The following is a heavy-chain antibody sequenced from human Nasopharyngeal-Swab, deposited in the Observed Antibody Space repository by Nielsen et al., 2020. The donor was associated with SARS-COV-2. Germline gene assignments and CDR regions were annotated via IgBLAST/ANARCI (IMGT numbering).Heavy chain of an antibody. J-gene: IGHJ4*02. CDR3: ANNVGSGGVYDY. Sequence: WIRQPPGKGLAWVSGISGRGGRTFYADSVKGRFTISRDNSKNTLFLQMNSLRAEDTAVYYRANNVGSGGVYDYWGQGILVTVSS. D-gene: IGHD2-8*02. V-gene: IGHV3-23*01. CDR2: ISGRGGRT.